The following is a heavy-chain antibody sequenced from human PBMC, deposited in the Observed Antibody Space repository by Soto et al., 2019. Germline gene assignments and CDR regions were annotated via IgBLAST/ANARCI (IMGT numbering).Heavy chain of an antibody. J-gene: IGHJ4*02. Sequence: EVQLVESGGGLVKPGGSLRLSCAASGFTFTRYSMNWVRQAPGKGLEWVSSISSTTNYIYYGDSMKGRFTISRDNAKNSLYLKINSLSAEDTAVYYGARESEDLTSTFDSWGQGTLVTVSS. CDR2: ISSTTNYI. CDR1: GFTFTRYS. CDR3: ARESEDLTSTFDS. V-gene: IGHV3-21*06.